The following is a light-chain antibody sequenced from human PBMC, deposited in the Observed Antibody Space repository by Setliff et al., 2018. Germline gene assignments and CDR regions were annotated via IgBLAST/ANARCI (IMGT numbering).Light chain of an antibody. CDR1: NSGVGGYNY. J-gene: IGLJ1*01. Sequence: ALTQPAAVSGSPGQSITISCAGTNSGVGGYNYVSWYQQHPNKAPKLMIYEASKRPSGVPDRFSGSKSGNTASLTISGLQPEDEADYYCSSYEGGNNYVFGSGTKVTVL. V-gene: IGLV2-8*01. CDR3: SSYEGGNNYV. CDR2: EAS.